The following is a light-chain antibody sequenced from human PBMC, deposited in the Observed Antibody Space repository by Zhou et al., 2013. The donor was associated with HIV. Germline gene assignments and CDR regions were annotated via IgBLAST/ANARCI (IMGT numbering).Light chain of an antibody. CDR1: QTVSSH. Sequence: ETLLTQSPGTLSLSPGEGATLSCRASQTVSSHLAWYQQKPGQAPRLLIYTVSNRATGIPDRFSGSGSGTDFTLTISRLEPEDFAVYYCQQYGSSPWTFGQGTKVEIK. J-gene: IGKJ1*01. CDR2: TVS. CDR3: QQYGSSPWT. V-gene: IGKV3-20*01.